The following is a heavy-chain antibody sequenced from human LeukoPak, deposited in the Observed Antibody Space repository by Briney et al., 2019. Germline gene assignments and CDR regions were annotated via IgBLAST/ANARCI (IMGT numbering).Heavy chain of an antibody. CDR1: GFTFSSYW. CDR2: IKQDGSEK. D-gene: IGHD6-13*01. CDR3: ATNGYSSSWYYYYGMDV. V-gene: IGHV3-7*01. Sequence: GGSLRLSCAASGFTFSSYWMSWVRQAPGKGLEWVANIKQDGSEKYYVDSVKGRFTISRDNAKNSLYLQMNSLRAEDTAVYYCATNGYSSSWYYYYGMDVWGQGTTVTVSS. J-gene: IGHJ6*02.